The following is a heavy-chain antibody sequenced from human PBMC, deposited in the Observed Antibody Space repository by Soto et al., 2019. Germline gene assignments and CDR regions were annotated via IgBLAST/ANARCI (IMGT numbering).Heavy chain of an antibody. D-gene: IGHD3-10*01. Sequence: SETLSLTCAVYGGSFSGYYWSWIRQPPGKGLEWIGEINHSGSTNYNPSLKSRVTILVDTSKNQFSLKLSSVTAADTAVYYCARGVTMVRGVIHTPYFDYWGQGTLVTVSS. J-gene: IGHJ4*02. V-gene: IGHV4-34*01. CDR3: ARGVTMVRGVIHTPYFDY. CDR2: INHSGST. CDR1: GGSFSGYY.